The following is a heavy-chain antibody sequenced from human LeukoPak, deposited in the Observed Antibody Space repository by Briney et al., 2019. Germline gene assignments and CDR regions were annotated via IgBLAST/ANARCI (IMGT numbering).Heavy chain of an antibody. D-gene: IGHD4-17*01. CDR3: ARDGYYGDYVRIRWFDP. Sequence: RGCLRLSCAASGFTFSSYAMHWVRQAPGKGLEWVAVISYDGSNKYYADSVKGRFTISRDNSKNTLYLQMNSLRAEDAAVYYCARDGYYGDYVRIRWFDPWGQGTLVTVSS. V-gene: IGHV3-30*04. CDR1: GFTFSSYA. J-gene: IGHJ5*02. CDR2: ISYDGSNK.